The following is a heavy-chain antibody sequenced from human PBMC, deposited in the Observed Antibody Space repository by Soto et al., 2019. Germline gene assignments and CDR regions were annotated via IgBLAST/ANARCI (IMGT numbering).Heavy chain of an antibody. CDR1: GYTLTELS. CDR2: FDPEDGET. D-gene: IGHD6-19*01. CDR3: ATQATLIAVAGTHSFDY. Sequence: AASVKVSCKVSGYTLTELSMHWVRQAPGKGLEWMGGFDPEDGETIYAQKFQGRVTMTEDTSTDTAYMELSSLRSEDTAVYYCATQATLIAVAGTHSFDYWGQGTLVTVSS. J-gene: IGHJ4*02. V-gene: IGHV1-24*01.